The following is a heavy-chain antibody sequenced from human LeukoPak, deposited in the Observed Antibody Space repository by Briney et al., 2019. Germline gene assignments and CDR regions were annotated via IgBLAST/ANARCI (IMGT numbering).Heavy chain of an antibody. Sequence: ASVKVSCMDSGYTFTGYHMHWVRQAPGQGLEWMGWINPNSGGTNYAQKFQGRVTMTRDTSISTAYMELSRLRSDDTAVYYCASMTNFDAFDIWGQGTMVTVSS. CDR2: INPNSGGT. CDR3: ASMTNFDAFDI. D-gene: IGHD3-16*01. V-gene: IGHV1-2*02. J-gene: IGHJ3*02. CDR1: GYTFTGYH.